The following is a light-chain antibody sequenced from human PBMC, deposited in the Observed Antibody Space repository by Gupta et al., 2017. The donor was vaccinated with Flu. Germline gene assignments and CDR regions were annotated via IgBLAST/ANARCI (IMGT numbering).Light chain of an antibody. Sequence: SSQLTQPPSVSVSPAQTARITCSGDALPEQYAYWYQQKQGQAPVLLLYKDSDRPSGIPERFSGSSSGTTVTLTISGVQAEDEADDYCQSADSSGTYPVVFGGGTKLTVL. CDR1: ALPEQY. CDR3: QSADSSGTYPVV. V-gene: IGLV3-25*02. J-gene: IGLJ2*01. CDR2: KDS.